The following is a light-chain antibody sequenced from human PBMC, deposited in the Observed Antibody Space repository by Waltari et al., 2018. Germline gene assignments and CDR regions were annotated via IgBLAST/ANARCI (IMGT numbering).Light chain of an antibody. J-gene: IGLJ2*01. V-gene: IGLV2-14*01. CDR1: SRHVGGYHY. Sequence: SALTQPASESGSPGQSLTLSCPGTSRHVGGYHYVSWYQQHPGKAPKLMIYEVSNRPSGVSNRFSGSKSGNTASLTISGLQAEDEADYYCSSYTSSSTPVVFGGGTKLTVL. CDR2: EVS. CDR3: SSYTSSSTPVV.